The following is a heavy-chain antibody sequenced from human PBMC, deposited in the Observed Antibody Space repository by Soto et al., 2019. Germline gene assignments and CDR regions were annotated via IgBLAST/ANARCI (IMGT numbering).Heavy chain of an antibody. D-gene: IGHD3-22*01. V-gene: IGHV3-53*01. CDR1: GFTVSSNY. J-gene: IGHJ3*02. Sequence: GESLKISCAASGFTVSSNYISWVRQAPGKGLEWVSVIYSGGSTYYADSVKGRFTISRDNSKNTLYLQMNSLRAEDTAVYYCASSITMIVGAPGAFDIWGQGTMVTVSS. CDR2: IYSGGST. CDR3: ASSITMIVGAPGAFDI.